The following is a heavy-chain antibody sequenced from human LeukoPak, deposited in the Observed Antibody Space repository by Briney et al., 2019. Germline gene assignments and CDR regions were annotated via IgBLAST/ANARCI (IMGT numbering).Heavy chain of an antibody. Sequence: SETLSLTCTVSGGSISSYYWSWIRQPPGKGLEWIGYIYYSGSTNYNPSLKSRVTISVDTSKNQFSLKLSSVTAADTAVYYCARTEWFGEPYFDYWGQGTLVTVSS. D-gene: IGHD3-10*01. CDR3: ARTEWFGEPYFDY. CDR1: GGSISSYY. J-gene: IGHJ4*02. V-gene: IGHV4-59*08. CDR2: IYYSGST.